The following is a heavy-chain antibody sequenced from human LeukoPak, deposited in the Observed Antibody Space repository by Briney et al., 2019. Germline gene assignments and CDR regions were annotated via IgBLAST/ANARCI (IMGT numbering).Heavy chain of an antibody. CDR2: IYYSGST. CDR3: ARGDSSGWYYFDY. Sequence: MTSETLSLTCTVSGGSISSYYWSWIRQPPGKGLEWIGYIYYSGSTNYNPSLKSRVTISIDTSKNQFSLKLNSVTAADTAVYFCARGDSSGWYYFDYWGQGTLVTVSS. CDR1: GGSISSYY. V-gene: IGHV4-59*01. J-gene: IGHJ4*02. D-gene: IGHD6-19*01.